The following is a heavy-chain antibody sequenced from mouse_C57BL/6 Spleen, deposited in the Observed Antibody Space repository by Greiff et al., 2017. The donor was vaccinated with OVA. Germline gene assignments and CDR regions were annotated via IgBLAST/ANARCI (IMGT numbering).Heavy chain of an antibody. CDR3: ARTDDYDGDKPHYVARDG. Sequence: QVQLQQSGAELVKPGASVKMSCKASGYTFTSYWLTWVKQRPGQGLEWIGAISPGSGSTTYNEKFKSKATLTVDKSSSTAYMQLSSLTAEDSAVDDCARTDDYDGDKPHYVARDGGGQGTSGTVSS. CDR1: GYTFTSYW. V-gene: IGHV1-55*01. J-gene: IGHJ4*01. CDR2: ISPGSGST. D-gene: IGHD2-4*01.